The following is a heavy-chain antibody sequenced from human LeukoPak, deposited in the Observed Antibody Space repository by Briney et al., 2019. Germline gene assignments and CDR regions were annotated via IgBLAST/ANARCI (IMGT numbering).Heavy chain of an antibody. V-gene: IGHV3-23*01. D-gene: IGHD6-19*01. J-gene: IGHJ4*02. CDR1: GFTFSSYA. CDR3: ARGYSSGLHFDY. Sequence: GGSLRLSCAASGFTFSSYAMSWVRQAPGKGLEWVSAISGSGGSTYYADSVKGRFTISRDNAKNTLYLQMNSLRAEDTAVYYCARGYSSGLHFDYWGQGTLVTVSS. CDR2: ISGSGGST.